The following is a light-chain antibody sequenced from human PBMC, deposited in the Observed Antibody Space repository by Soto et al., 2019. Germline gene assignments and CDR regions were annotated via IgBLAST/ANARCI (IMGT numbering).Light chain of an antibody. CDR1: SSDVGAYNY. Sequence: QSVLTQPASVSGSPGQSITISCTGTSSDVGAYNYVSWYQHHPGKVPKLLIYEVTNRPSWVSDRFSGSKSGNTASLTISGLQAEDEADYYCSSKRDSSTLFVFGTGTKVTVL. CDR2: EVT. CDR3: SSKRDSSTLFV. J-gene: IGLJ1*01. V-gene: IGLV2-14*01.